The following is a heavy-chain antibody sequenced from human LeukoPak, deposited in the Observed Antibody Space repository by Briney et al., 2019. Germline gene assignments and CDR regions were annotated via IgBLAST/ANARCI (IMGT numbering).Heavy chain of an antibody. D-gene: IGHD3-3*01. CDR2: ISPSGGST. CDR1: GITFTNYY. V-gene: IGHV1-46*01. Sequence: ASVKVSCKPSGITFTNYYVHWVRQAPGQGLEWIGVISPSGGSTNSAQRFQGRVTMTRDMSTSTVYMDLTSLRFEDTAVYHCIRSKRVRHFDFWGQGTLVTVSS. J-gene: IGHJ4*02. CDR3: IRSKRVRHFDF.